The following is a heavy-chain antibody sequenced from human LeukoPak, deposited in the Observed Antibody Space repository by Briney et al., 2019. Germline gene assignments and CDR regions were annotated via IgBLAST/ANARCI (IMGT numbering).Heavy chain of an antibody. Sequence: SETLSLTCTVSGASISNYYWSWFRQPPGQGLEWLAYIYYTGTTNYNPSVKSRLTISVDTSKNQLSLTLNSVTAADTAVYYCARHYSSGTYPLDSWGQGTLVTVSS. CDR3: ARHYSSGTYPLDS. CDR2: IYYTGTT. V-gene: IGHV4-59*01. CDR1: GASISNYY. J-gene: IGHJ4*02. D-gene: IGHD3-10*01.